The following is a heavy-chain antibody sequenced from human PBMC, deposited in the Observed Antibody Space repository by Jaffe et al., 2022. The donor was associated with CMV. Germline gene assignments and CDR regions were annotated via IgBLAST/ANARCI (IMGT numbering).Heavy chain of an antibody. CDR3: AKDRPDAFDI. V-gene: IGHV3-33*06. CDR1: GFTFGRYG. J-gene: IGHJ3*02. CDR2: IWKDGSNQ. Sequence: QVQLVESGGGVVQPARSLRLSCAASGFTFGRYGMHWVRQAPGKGLEWVAVIWKDGSNQKYADSVKGRFTISRDNSKNTLYLQMSSLRDEDTAVYYCAKDRPDAFDIWGQGTMVTVSS.